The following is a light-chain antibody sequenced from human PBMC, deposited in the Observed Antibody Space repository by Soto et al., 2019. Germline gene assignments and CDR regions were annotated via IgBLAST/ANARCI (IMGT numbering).Light chain of an antibody. V-gene: IGKV1-5*01. CDR2: DAS. CDR3: QQYNSYWT. Sequence: DIQMTQSTSTLSASVGDRVTITCRASQSISSWLAWYQQKPGKAPKLLIYDASSLESGVPSRFSGSGSGTEFTLTISSLQPDDFATYYCQQYNSYWTFXQGTKVDIK. CDR1: QSISSW. J-gene: IGKJ1*01.